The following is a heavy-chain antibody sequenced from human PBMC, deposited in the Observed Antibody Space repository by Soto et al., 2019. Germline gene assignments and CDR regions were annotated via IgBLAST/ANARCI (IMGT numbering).Heavy chain of an antibody. D-gene: IGHD5-12*01. CDR3: AMGRWLQLPAY. V-gene: IGHV3-7*01. CDR2: INQDGSEE. Sequence: EVQLVESGGGLVQPGGSLRVSCAASGFTLSSYWMSWVRQAPGKGLEWVANINQDGSEEYFVDFVRGRFTISRDNAKNSFSLQMNSLRFEDTAVYYCAMGRWLQLPAYWGQGTLVTVSS. CDR1: GFTLSSYW. J-gene: IGHJ4*02.